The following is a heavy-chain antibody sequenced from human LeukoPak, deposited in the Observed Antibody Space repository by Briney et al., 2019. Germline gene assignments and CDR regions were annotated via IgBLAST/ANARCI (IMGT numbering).Heavy chain of an antibody. CDR3: ARDSPSITMIVVETYFDY. CDR2: ITSSNSYI. Sequence: SGGSLRLSCAASGFTFSIYSKNCVRQAPGKGLEWGSYITSSNSYIYYADSVKARYTISRDNAKNSLYLQMSSLRDEDTAVYYGARDSPSITMIVVETYFDYWGQGTLVTVSS. J-gene: IGHJ4*02. CDR1: GFTFSIYS. D-gene: IGHD3-22*01. V-gene: IGHV3-21*01.